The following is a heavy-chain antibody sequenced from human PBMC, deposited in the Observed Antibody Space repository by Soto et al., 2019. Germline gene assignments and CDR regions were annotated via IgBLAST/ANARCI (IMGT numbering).Heavy chain of an antibody. J-gene: IGHJ4*02. V-gene: IGHV3-23*01. D-gene: IGHD3-10*01. CDR3: AKPYYGSGSYYMPHFDY. Sequence: GGSLRLSCAASGFTFSSYAMSWVRQAPGKGLEWVSAISGSGGSTYYADSVKGRVTISRDNSKNTLYLQMNSLRAEDTAVYYCAKPYYGSGSYYMPHFDYWGQGTLVTVSS. CDR1: GFTFSSYA. CDR2: ISGSGGST.